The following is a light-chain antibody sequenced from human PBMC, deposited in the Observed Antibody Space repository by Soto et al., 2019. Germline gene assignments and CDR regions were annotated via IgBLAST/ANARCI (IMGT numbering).Light chain of an antibody. V-gene: IGKV3-11*01. CDR3: QQRSNWPT. Sequence: EIFMTQSPATLSVSTVEIANRSCRASQSVSIKLAWYQQRPGQAPRLLIYDVSNRATGIPARFSGSGSGTDFTLTISSLEPEDFAVYYCQQRSNWPTFGQGTKV. J-gene: IGKJ1*01. CDR1: QSVSIK. CDR2: DVS.